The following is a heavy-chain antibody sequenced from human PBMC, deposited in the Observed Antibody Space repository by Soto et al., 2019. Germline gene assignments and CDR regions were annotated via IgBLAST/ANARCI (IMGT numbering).Heavy chain of an antibody. CDR3: ARNGGTLFAL. CDR2: INHSGST. J-gene: IGHJ5*02. CDR1: GGSFSDYD. V-gene: IGHV4-34*01. Sequence: FVTQSLPCAVDGGSFSDYDGSWIRQPPGKGLEWIGEINHSGSTNYNPSLKSRVTISVDTSKNQFSLKLTSVTAADTAVYYCARNGGTLFALWVKRTLVPVSS. D-gene: IGHD3-16*01.